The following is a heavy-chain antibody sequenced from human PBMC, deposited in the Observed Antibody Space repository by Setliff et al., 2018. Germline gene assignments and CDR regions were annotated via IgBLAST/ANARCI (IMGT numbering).Heavy chain of an antibody. Sequence: GASVKVSCKASGYTLTELSMHWVRQAPGKGLEWMGGFDPEDGETIYAQKFQGRVTMTEDTSTDTAYMELSSLRSEDTAVYYCATSVSWIQLVLYPQGHPEPFDYWGQGTLVTVSS. D-gene: IGHD5-18*01. CDR2: FDPEDGET. J-gene: IGHJ4*02. CDR1: GYTLTELS. CDR3: ATSVSWIQLVLYPQGHPEPFDY. V-gene: IGHV1-24*01.